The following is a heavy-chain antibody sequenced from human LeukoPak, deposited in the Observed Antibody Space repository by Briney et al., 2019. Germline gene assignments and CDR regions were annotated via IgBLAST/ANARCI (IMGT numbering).Heavy chain of an antibody. CDR2: ISGSGGST. CDR3: AKDKRRGLYMVRGEFDY. J-gene: IGHJ4*02. CDR1: GFTFSFYA. V-gene: IGHV3-23*01. Sequence: QPGGSLRLSCAASGFTFSFYAMSWVRQAPGKGLEWVSAISGSGGSTYYADSVRGRFTISRDNSKNSLYLQMNSLRTEDTALYYCAKDKRRGLYMVRGEFDYWGQGTLVTVSS. D-gene: IGHD3-10*01.